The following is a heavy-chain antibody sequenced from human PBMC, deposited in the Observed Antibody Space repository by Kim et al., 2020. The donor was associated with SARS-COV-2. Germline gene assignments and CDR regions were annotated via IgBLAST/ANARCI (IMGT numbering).Heavy chain of an antibody. CDR3: AKAGCSCTSCYGGGNYFDP. CDR2: ITCSGETT. V-gene: IGHV3-23*01. Sequence: GGSLRLSCAASGFTFAGYAMSWVRQAPGKGLEWVSGITCSGETTYYADSVKGRFTISRDNSRNTLYLEMNSPRGEDTAVYYCAKAGCSCTSCYGGGNYFDPWGQGTLVTVSS. CDR1: GFTFAGYA. J-gene: IGHJ5*02. D-gene: IGHD2-2*01.